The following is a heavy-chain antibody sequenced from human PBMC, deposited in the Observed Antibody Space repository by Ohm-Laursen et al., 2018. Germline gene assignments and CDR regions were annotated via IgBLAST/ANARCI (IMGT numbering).Heavy chain of an antibody. V-gene: IGHV4-34*01. CDR1: GGSFSGYY. D-gene: IGHD6-19*01. J-gene: IGHJ6*02. Sequence: SDTLSLTCTVSGGSFSGYYWNWIRQPPGKGLEWIGQIYHSGSTDYNPSLKSRVTISADTSKNQFSLKVSSVTAADTAVYYCSRGTLAGESTYYFYLMDVWGQGTTVTVSS. CDR3: SRGTLAGESTYYFYLMDV. CDR2: IYHSGST.